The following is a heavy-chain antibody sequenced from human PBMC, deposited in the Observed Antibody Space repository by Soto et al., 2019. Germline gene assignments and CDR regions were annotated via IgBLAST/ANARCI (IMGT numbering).Heavy chain of an antibody. Sequence: QVHLVESGGGVVQPGRSLTVSCAASGISISTYAMHWVRQAPGKGLEWVAVISQDGSVKYYADSVKGRFTISRDNPKNTLFLQMNSLGADDTAVYYCAGRQQNYYYYGMDVW. D-gene: IGHD6-13*01. V-gene: IGHV3-30*03. CDR2: ISQDGSVK. J-gene: IGHJ6*01. CDR3: AGRQQNYYYYGMDV. CDR1: GISISTYA.